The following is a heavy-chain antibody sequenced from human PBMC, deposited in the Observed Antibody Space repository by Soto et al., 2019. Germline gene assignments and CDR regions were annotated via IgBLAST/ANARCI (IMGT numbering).Heavy chain of an antibody. CDR2: ISGSDDST. CDR3: AMSSPGGFCSGGSCYEREHNWFDS. J-gene: IGHJ5*01. Sequence: GGSLRLSCAASGFTFSSYVMSWVRQAPGKGLEWVASISGSDDSTYYVDSVKGRFTISRDNSKNTLYLQMNSLRADDRANYYCAMSSPGGFCSGGSCYEREHNWFDSWGQGTLVTVSS. V-gene: IGHV3-23*01. CDR1: GFTFSSYV. D-gene: IGHD2-15*01.